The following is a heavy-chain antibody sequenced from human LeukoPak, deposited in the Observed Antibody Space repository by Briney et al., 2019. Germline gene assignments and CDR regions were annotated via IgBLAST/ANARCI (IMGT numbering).Heavy chain of an antibody. V-gene: IGHV3-13*01. J-gene: IGHJ4*02. CDR1: GFTFTNYD. Sequence: GGSLRLSCAASGFTFTNYDMHWVRQARGKGLEWVSAIGIRGDTYYSGSVKGRFTISRENAENSLYLQMNSLRAEDTAVYYCARGGIRVSGIDEFDYWGQGTLVTVSS. CDR3: ARGGIRVSGIDEFDY. D-gene: IGHD6-19*01. CDR2: IGIRGDT.